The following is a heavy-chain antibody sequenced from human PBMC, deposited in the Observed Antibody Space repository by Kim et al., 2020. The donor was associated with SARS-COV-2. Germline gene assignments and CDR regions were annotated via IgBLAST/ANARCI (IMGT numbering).Heavy chain of an antibody. J-gene: IGHJ5*02. V-gene: IGHV4-34*01. Sequence: SETLSLTCAVYGGSFSGYYWSWIRQPPGKGLEWIGEINHSGSTNYNPSLKSRVTISVDTSKNQFSLKLSSVTAADTAVYYCARGRISWSLLLPITGTTYWFDPRGQGTPVPVSS. CDR2: INHSGST. CDR3: ARGRISWSLLLPITGTTYWFDP. D-gene: IGHD1-7*01. CDR1: GGSFSGYY.